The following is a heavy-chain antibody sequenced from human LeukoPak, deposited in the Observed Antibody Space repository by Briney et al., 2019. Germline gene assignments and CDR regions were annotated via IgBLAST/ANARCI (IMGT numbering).Heavy chain of an antibody. V-gene: IGHV3-7*01. D-gene: IGHD3-22*01. CDR2: IKQDGSEK. CDR3: ARDEHYYDSRDAFDI. Sequence: PGGSLRLSCAASGFTFSSYWMSWVRQAPGKGLEWVANIKQDGSEKYYVDSVKGRFTISRDNAKNSLYLQMNSLRAEDTAVYYCARDEHYYDSRDAFDIWGQGTMDTVSS. J-gene: IGHJ3*02. CDR1: GFTFSSYW.